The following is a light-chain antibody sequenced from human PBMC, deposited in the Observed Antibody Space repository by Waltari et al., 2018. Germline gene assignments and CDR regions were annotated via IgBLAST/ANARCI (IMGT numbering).Light chain of an antibody. CDR2: DVA. J-gene: IGLJ3*02. V-gene: IGLV2-14*01. CDR3: FSYRSSSTWV. CDR1: SSDVGGYNY. Sequence: QSALTQPASVSESPGQSITISCSGTSSDVGGYNYVCWYQQHPGKAPKLIIYDVAKRPSGVANRCAGYKAGNTASLTISGLQAEDEADYYCFSYRSSSTWVFGGGTKLTVL.